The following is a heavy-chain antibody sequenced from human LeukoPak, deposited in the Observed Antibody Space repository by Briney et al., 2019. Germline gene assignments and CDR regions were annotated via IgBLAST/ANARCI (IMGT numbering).Heavy chain of an antibody. D-gene: IGHD5-18*01. Sequence: GGSLRLSYAASGFTFSSYGMHWVRQAPGKGLEWVAVIWYDGSNKYYADSVKGRFTISRDNSKNTLYLQMNSLRAEDTAVYYCARDRSYGHPFDYWGQGTLVTVSS. CDR1: GFTFSSYG. CDR3: ARDRSYGHPFDY. J-gene: IGHJ4*02. CDR2: IWYDGSNK. V-gene: IGHV3-33*01.